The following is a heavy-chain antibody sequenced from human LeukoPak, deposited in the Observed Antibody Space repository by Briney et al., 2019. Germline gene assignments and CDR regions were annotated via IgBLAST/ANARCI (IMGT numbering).Heavy chain of an antibody. CDR3: VRLLDDDSSGDPDTFDM. V-gene: IGHV4-59*11. Sequence: SETLSLTCTVSGGSISGHYWSWIRQPPGKGLEWIGYRHYSGKTYYSSSLRSRVTISVDTSKNHFSLKLTSMIAADTAVYYCVRLLDDDSSGDPDTFDMWGQGTMVTVSS. CDR2: RHYSGKT. CDR1: GGSISGHY. J-gene: IGHJ3*02. D-gene: IGHD3-22*01.